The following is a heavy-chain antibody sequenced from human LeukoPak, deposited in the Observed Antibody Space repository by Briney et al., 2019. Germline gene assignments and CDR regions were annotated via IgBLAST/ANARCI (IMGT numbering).Heavy chain of an antibody. CDR2: INPAASVK. J-gene: IGHJ5*02. Sequence: GGSLRLSCAASGFSLSSYWINWVRQAPGKGLEWVANINPAASVKYYVDSVKGRFTISGDDAKNSFYLQMNNLRVEDTAIYYCAPSPWGQGTLVTVSS. CDR1: GFSLSSYW. V-gene: IGHV3-7*01. CDR3: APSP.